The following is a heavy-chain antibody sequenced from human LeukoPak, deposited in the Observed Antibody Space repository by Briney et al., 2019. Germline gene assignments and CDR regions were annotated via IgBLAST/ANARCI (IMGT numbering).Heavy chain of an antibody. J-gene: IGHJ5*02. D-gene: IGHD6-13*01. CDR3: ARVGIAAAGTGYWFDP. Sequence: SETLSLTCTVSGDSISSSDYYWSWIRQPPGKGLEWIGYIYYSGSTYYNPSLKSRVTISVDTSKNQFSLKLSSVTAADTAVYYCARVGIAAAGTGYWFDPRGQGTLVTVSS. V-gene: IGHV4-30-4*01. CDR1: GDSISSSDYY. CDR2: IYYSGST.